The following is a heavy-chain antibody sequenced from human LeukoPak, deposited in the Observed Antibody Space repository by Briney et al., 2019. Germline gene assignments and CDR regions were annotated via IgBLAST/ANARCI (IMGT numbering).Heavy chain of an antibody. J-gene: IGHJ4*02. D-gene: IGHD2/OR15-2a*01. V-gene: IGHV3-66*01. CDR2: IYSGGST. CDR3: ANINFHYLDNY. Sequence: PGGSLRLSCAASEFSVGSNYMTWVRQAPGKGLEWVSLIYSGGSTYYADSVKGRFTISRDNSKNTLYLQMNSLRAEDTAVYYCANINFHYLDNYWGQGTLVTVSS. CDR1: EFSVGSNY.